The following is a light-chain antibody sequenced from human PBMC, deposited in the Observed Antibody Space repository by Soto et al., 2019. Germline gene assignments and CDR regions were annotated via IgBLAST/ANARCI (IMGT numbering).Light chain of an antibody. V-gene: IGKV3D-15*01. CDR1: QSISRT. CDR3: QQYDKRPRT. CDR2: GAS. J-gene: IGKJ1*01. Sequence: RQTAVTLFPATPNIAPPSFRASQSISRTLAWYQQKSGQPPRLLIYGASTRATGFPARFSGSGSGTDFTLTISSLQSEDFAVYCCQQYDKRPRTFGQGTKVEI.